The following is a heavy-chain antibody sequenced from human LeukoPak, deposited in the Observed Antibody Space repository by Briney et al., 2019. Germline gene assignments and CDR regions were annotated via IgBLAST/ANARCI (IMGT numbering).Heavy chain of an antibody. Sequence: GGSLRLSCAASGFPFSGYAMHWVRQAPGKGLEWVAVISYDGSNKFYADSVKGRFTISRDNSKNTVYLQMDSLRAEDTAVYYCARGPPSNSWGQGTLVTVSS. J-gene: IGHJ4*02. CDR2: ISYDGSNK. D-gene: IGHD5-24*01. V-gene: IGHV3-30*14. CDR3: ARGPPSNS. CDR1: GFPFSGYA.